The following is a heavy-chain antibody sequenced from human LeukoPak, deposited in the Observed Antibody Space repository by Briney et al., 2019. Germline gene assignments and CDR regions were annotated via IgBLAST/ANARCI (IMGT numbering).Heavy chain of an antibody. Sequence: PGGSLRLSCAASGFTFSSYGMHWVRQAPGKGLEWVAFIRYDGSNKYYADSVKGRFTISRDNSKNTLYLQMNSLRAEDTAVYYCATPLGFRSSYYFDYWGQGTLVTVSS. CDR2: IRYDGSNK. CDR3: ATPLGFRSSYYFDY. J-gene: IGHJ4*02. CDR1: GFTFSSYG. D-gene: IGHD3-10*01. V-gene: IGHV3-30*02.